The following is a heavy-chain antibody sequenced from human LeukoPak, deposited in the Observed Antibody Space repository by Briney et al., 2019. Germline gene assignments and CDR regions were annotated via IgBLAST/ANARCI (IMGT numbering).Heavy chain of an antibody. Sequence: ASVKVSCKASGYTLTGYYMHWVRQAPGQGLEWMGWINPNSGGTNYAQKFQGRVTMTRDTSISTAYMELSRLRSDDTAVYYCARRPDYYGSGRKTLQFDYWGQGTLVTVSS. CDR2: INPNSGGT. J-gene: IGHJ4*02. CDR3: ARRPDYYGSGRKTLQFDY. V-gene: IGHV1-2*02. D-gene: IGHD3-10*01. CDR1: GYTLTGYY.